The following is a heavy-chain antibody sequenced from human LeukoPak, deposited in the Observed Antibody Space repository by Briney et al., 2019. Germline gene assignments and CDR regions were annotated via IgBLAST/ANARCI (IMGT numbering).Heavy chain of an antibody. CDR2: ISTQSGNT. Sequence: ASVEVSCEASGYTLTSYGINWMRQAPGQGLEWMGWISTQSGNTNYAQKVQGRLTLTTDRSTNTAYMELRSLRSDDTAVYYCARGAYGDKWGQGTMVTVSS. CDR3: ARGAYGDK. D-gene: IGHD4-17*01. CDR1: GYTLTSYG. V-gene: IGHV1-18*01. J-gene: IGHJ4*02.